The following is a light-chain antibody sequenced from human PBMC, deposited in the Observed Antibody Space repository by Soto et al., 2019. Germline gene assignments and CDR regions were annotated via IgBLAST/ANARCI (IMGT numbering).Light chain of an antibody. J-gene: IGKJ5*01. V-gene: IGKV3-20*01. CDR1: QSIATPY. CDR2: RTS. Sequence: EVVLTQSPGTLSLSPGDRVTLSCKASQSIATPYLAWYQQTFGQAPRLLISRTSKRAPDIPDRFSGAGSGTDFTLTISRLESEDSGVYYCQQYTSLPITCGQGTRL. CDR3: QQYTSLPIT.